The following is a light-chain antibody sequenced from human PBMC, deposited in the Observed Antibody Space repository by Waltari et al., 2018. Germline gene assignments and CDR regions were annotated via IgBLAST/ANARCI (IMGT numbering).Light chain of an antibody. Sequence: SCKATRKVSRPVAWYQQNPRQAPRLRIFGSSNRTTGIPDMFRGSGYETAFNLTISRLDTEDFAVYYCRPEVRFPGKFGGGTKVEIK. CDR1: RKVSRP. V-gene: IGKV3D-15*01. J-gene: IGKJ4*02. CDR2: GSS. CDR3: RPEVRFPGK.